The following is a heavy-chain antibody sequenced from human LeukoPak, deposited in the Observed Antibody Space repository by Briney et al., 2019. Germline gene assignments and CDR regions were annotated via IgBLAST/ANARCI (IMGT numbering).Heavy chain of an antibody. CDR3: VKVGWADF. J-gene: IGHJ4*02. CDR1: GFSFSDYD. Sequence: GGSLRLSCAASGFSFSDYDISWVRQAPGKGLEWVSEITGSGGGTSYADSVKGRFTISRDNSKNTLYLQMSGLRVEDTAVYYCVKVGWADFWGQGTLVTVS. D-gene: IGHD6-19*01. V-gene: IGHV3-23*01. CDR2: ITGSGGGT.